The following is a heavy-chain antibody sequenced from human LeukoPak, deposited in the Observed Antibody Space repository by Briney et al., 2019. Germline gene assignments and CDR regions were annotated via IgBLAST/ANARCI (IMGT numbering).Heavy chain of an antibody. V-gene: IGHV4-59*01. CDR3: ARGNGGYFDY. J-gene: IGHJ4*02. CDR1: GGSISSYY. Sequence: SETLSLTCTVSGGSISSYYWSWIRQPPGKGLEWIGYIYYSGSTNYNPSLKSRVTISVDTSKNQFSLKLSSVTAADTAVYYCARGNGGYFDYWGQGTLVTVSS. CDR2: IYYSGST. D-gene: IGHD4-23*01.